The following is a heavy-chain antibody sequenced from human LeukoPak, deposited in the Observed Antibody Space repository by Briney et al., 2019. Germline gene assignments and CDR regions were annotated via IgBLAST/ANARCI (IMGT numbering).Heavy chain of an antibody. CDR3: ARATDSSGYYSNPNFDY. CDR1: GGSISSGDLY. Sequence: PSETLSLTCTVSGGSISSGDLYWSWIRQPPGKGLEWIGYIYYSGSTYYNPSLKSRVTISVDTSKNQFSLKLSSVTAADTAVYYCARATDSSGYYSNPNFDYWGQGTLVTVSS. V-gene: IGHV4-30-4*08. J-gene: IGHJ4*02. D-gene: IGHD3-22*01. CDR2: IYYSGST.